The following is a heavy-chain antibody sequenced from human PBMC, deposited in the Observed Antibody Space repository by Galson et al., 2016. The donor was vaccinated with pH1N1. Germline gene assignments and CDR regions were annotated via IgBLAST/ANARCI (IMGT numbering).Heavy chain of an antibody. D-gene: IGHD4-17*01. CDR1: GGSFSDYF. J-gene: IGHJ4*02. V-gene: IGHV4-34*01. CDR3: ARWEITTVTKFDY. Sequence: ETLSLTCAVYGGSFSDYFWRWVRQPPGKGLEWIGEINQSGSTHYNPTLKSRVTISEDTSGNQLSLKLSSVTAADTAVYSCARWEITTVTKFDYWGQGTLVTVSS. CDR2: INQSGST.